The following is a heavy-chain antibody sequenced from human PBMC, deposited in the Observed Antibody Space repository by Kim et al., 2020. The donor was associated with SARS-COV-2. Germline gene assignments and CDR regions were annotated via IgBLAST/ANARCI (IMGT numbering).Heavy chain of an antibody. Sequence: GGSLRLSCAASGFTFSSYSMNWVRQAPGKGLEWVSYISSSSSTIYYADSVKGRFTISRDNAKNSLYLQMNSLRDEDTAVYYCARAYYDILTGIQFDPWGQGTLVTVSS. D-gene: IGHD3-9*01. J-gene: IGHJ5*02. CDR1: GFTFSSYS. CDR2: ISSSSSTI. CDR3: ARAYYDILTGIQFDP. V-gene: IGHV3-48*02.